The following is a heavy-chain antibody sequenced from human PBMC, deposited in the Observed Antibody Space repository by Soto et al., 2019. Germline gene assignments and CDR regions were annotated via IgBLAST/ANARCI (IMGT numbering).Heavy chain of an antibody. D-gene: IGHD6-13*01. CDR3: ARHYDSSRYYYYYGMDV. J-gene: IGHJ6*02. Sequence: PGESLKISCKGSGYSFTSYWISWVRQMPGKGLEWMGRIDPSDTYTNYSPSLQGHVTISADKSISTAYLQWSSLKASDTAMYYCARHYDSSRYYYYYGMDVWGQGTTVTVSS. CDR2: IDPSDTYT. CDR1: GYSFTSYW. V-gene: IGHV5-10-1*01.